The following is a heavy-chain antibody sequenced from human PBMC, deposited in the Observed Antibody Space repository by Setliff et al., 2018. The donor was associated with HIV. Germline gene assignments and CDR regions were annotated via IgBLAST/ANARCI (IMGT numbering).Heavy chain of an antibody. J-gene: IGHJ6*03. CDR2: ISDSGGRT. CDR1: GFTFSNYA. D-gene: IGHD2-15*01. CDR3: AKHECSGGCYYYMDV. V-gene: IGHV3-23*01. Sequence: GGSLRLSCAASGFTFSNYAMSWVRQAPGKGLEWVSGISDSGGRTDYVDSVKGRFTISRDKSKNTLYLQLNSLRAEDTAVYYCAKHECSGGCYYYMDVWGKGIMVTVSS.